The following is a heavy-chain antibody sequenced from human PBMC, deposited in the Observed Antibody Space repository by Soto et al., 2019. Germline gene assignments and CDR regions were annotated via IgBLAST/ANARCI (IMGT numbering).Heavy chain of an antibody. CDR2: ISGSGGST. V-gene: IGHV3-23*01. J-gene: IGHJ5*02. CDR1: GFTFSSYA. CDR3: AKDLVLYYDFWSGINWFDP. D-gene: IGHD3-3*01. Sequence: EVQLLESGGGLVQPGGSLRLSCAASGFTFSSYAMSWVRQAPGKGLEWVSAISGSGGSTYYADSVKGRFTISRDNSKNTLYLKMNSLRAEDTAVYYCAKDLVLYYDFWSGINWFDPWGQGTLVTVSS.